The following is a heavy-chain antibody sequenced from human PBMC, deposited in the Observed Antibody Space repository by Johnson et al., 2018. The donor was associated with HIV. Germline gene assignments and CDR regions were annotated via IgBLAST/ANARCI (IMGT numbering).Heavy chain of an antibody. CDR3: ARKQWLAKISSDAFDV. CDR1: GFTFDDYD. CDR2: INSDGSST. V-gene: IGHV3-74*02. D-gene: IGHD6-19*01. J-gene: IGHJ3*01. Sequence: VQLVESGGGLVQPGGSLRLSCAASGFTFDDYDMSWVRQAPGKGLVWVSRINSDGSSTSYADSVKGRFTISRDNAKNTLYLQLNSLRVEDTAVYYCARKQWLAKISSDAFDVWGQGTMVTVSS.